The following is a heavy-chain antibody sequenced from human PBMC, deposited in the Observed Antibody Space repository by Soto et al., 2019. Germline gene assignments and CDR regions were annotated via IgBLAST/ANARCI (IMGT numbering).Heavy chain of an antibody. V-gene: IGHV6-1*01. CDR2: TYYRSKWYN. J-gene: IGHJ4*02. CDR3: ARDGYSSGWYGISSQI. D-gene: IGHD6-19*01. CDR1: GDSVSSNSAA. Sequence: SQTLSLTCAISGDSVSSNSAAWNWIRQSPSRGLEWLGRTYYRSKWYNDYAVSVKSRITINPDTSKNQFSLQLNSVTPEDTAVYYCARDGYSSGWYGISSQIWGQGTMVTVYS.